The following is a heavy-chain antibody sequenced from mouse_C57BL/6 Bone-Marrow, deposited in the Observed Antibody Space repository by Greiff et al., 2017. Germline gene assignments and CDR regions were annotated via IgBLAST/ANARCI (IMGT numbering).Heavy chain of an antibody. CDR3: APLLLRSYFDY. CDR2: IYPRSGNT. CDR1: GYTFTSYG. J-gene: IGHJ2*01. V-gene: IGHV1-81*01. D-gene: IGHD1-1*01. Sequence: VHLVESGAELARPGASVKLSCKASGYTFTSYGISWVKQRTGQGLEWIGEIYPRSGNTYYNEKFKGKATLTADKSSSTAYMELRSLTSEDSAVYFCAPLLLRSYFDYWGQGTTLTVSS.